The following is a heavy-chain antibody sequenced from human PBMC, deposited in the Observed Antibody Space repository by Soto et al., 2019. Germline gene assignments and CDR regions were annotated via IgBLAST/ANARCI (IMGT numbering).Heavy chain of an antibody. Sequence: QVRLQQWGAGLLKPSETLSLTCAVYGGSLSGYYWRWIRQSPGKGLEWLVEINHSGTTKYNPPLKSRVAISVDPSKRQFSLKLSSVNAADTAVYYCAICLYANLIRGFYIWGQGIMVTVSS. CDR1: GGSLSGYY. D-gene: IGHD2-2*01. CDR2: INHSGTT. V-gene: IGHV4-34*01. J-gene: IGHJ3*02. CDR3: AICLYANLIRGFYI.